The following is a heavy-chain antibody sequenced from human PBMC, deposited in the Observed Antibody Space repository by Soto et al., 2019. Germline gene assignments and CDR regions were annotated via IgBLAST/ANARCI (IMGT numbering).Heavy chain of an antibody. CDR1: GGSISSSSYY. CDR2: VYYSGST. CDR3: ARSLFNYDFWSGSGWLDP. D-gene: IGHD3-3*01. J-gene: IGHJ5*02. Sequence: PSENVSLTCSVSGGSISSSSYYWVWIRQPPGKGLEWIGSVYYSGSTYYNPSLKRRVTISVDTSKNQFSLKLSSVTAADTAVYYCARSLFNYDFWSGSGWLDPWGQGTLVTDSS. V-gene: IGHV4-39*01.